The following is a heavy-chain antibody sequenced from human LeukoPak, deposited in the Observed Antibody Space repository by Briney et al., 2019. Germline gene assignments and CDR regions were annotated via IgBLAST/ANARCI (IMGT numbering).Heavy chain of an antibody. D-gene: IGHD6-13*01. Sequence: SETLSLTCTLSGGSISSYYWSWVRQPPGRGLEWIGYFYYSGSTDYNPSLKSRVTISRDTSKNQFSLKLISVTAADTAVYYCARLSAGIHYYFDSWGQGTLVTASS. CDR3: ARLSAGIHYYFDS. CDR1: GGSISSYY. CDR2: FYYSGST. V-gene: IGHV4-59*08. J-gene: IGHJ4*02.